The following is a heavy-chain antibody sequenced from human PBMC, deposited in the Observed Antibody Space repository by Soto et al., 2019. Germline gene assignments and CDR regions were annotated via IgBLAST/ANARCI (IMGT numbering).Heavy chain of an antibody. D-gene: IGHD3-10*01. CDR3: MVRGAGGFDY. CDR2: IYYSGST. CDR1: GGSISSSSYY. J-gene: IGHJ4*02. Sequence: QLQLQESGPRLVKPSETLSLTCTVSGGSISSSSYYWGWIRQPPGKGLEWIGSIYYSGSTYYNPSLKSRVTISVDTSKNQFSLKLSSVTAADTAVYYCMVRGAGGFDYWGQGTLVTVSS. V-gene: IGHV4-39*01.